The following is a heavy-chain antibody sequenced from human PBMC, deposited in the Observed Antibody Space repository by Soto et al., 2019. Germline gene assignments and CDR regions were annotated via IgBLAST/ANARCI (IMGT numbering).Heavy chain of an antibody. V-gene: IGHV3-23*01. Sequence: GGSLRLSCAASGFTFSSYAMSWVRQAPGKGLEWVSAISGSGGSTYYADSVKGRFTISRDNSKNTLYLQMNSLRAEDTAVYYCAKDPIFYIWGSYQEGYWGQGTLVTVSS. CDR2: ISGSGGST. CDR3: AKDPIFYIWGSYQEGY. J-gene: IGHJ4*02. D-gene: IGHD3-16*01. CDR1: GFTFSSYA.